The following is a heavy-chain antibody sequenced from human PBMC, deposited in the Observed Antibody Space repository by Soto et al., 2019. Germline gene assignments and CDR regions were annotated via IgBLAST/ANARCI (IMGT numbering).Heavy chain of an antibody. J-gene: IGHJ4*02. V-gene: IGHV4-39*01. CDR2: IYYSGST. CDR1: GGSISSSSYY. D-gene: IGHD6-19*01. Sequence: PSETLSLTCPVSGGSISSSSYYWGWLRQPPGKGLEWIGSIYYSGSTYYNPSLKSRVTISVDTSKNQFSLKLSSVTAADTAVYYCARHEAPSGWYFDYWGQGTLVTVSS. CDR3: ARHEAPSGWYFDY.